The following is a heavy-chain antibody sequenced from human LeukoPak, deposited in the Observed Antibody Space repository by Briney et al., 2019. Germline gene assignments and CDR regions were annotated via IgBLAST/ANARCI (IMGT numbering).Heavy chain of an antibody. D-gene: IGHD3-9*01. Sequence: ASVKVSCKASGYTFTSYAMHWVRQAPGQRLEWMGWINAGNSNTKYSQKFQGRVTITRDTSASTAYMELSSLRSEDTAVYYCARDGVRYDILTGPHNWFDPWGQGTLVTVSS. CDR3: ARDGVRYDILTGPHNWFDP. CDR1: GYTFTSYA. V-gene: IGHV1-3*01. J-gene: IGHJ5*02. CDR2: INAGNSNT.